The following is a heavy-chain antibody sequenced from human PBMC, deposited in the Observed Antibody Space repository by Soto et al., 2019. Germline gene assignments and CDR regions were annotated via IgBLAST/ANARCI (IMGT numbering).Heavy chain of an antibody. V-gene: IGHV3-73*01. Sequence: DVQVVQSGGGLVQPGGSLKLSCAASGFAFNDSAMHWVRQASGKGLEWVARVRSKTNNYATAYPVSARGRFTVSRDDSMCTTYLQMNSLKTEATAMYYCTNTVVWGQGVLVTVSS. CDR3: TNTVV. CDR2: VRSKTNNYAT. J-gene: IGHJ4*02. CDR1: GFAFNDSA.